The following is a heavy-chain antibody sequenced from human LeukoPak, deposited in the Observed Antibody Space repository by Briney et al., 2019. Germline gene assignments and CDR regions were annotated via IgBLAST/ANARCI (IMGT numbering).Heavy chain of an antibody. D-gene: IGHD2-15*01. Sequence: GGSLRLSCAASGFTFSSYAMSWVRQAPGKGLEWVSSISGSGGSTYYADSVQGRFTISRDNSKSTLCLQMNSLRAEDTAVYYCAKQLGYCSDGSCYFPYWGQGTLVTVSS. CDR2: ISGSGGST. V-gene: IGHV3-23*01. CDR3: AKQLGYCSDGSCYFPY. CDR1: GFTFSSYA. J-gene: IGHJ4*02.